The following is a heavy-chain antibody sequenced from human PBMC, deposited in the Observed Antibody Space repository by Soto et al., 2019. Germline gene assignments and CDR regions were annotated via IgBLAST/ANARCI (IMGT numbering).Heavy chain of an antibody. J-gene: IGHJ6*02. Sequence: PGGSLRLSCAASGFTFSSYAMSWVRQAPGKGLEWVSAISGSGGSTYYADSVKGRFTISRDNSKNTLYLQMNSLRAEDTAVYYCAKGSYGLDYYGMDAWGQGTTVTVSS. V-gene: IGHV3-23*01. D-gene: IGHD3-16*02. CDR1: GFTFSSYA. CDR3: AKGSYGLDYYGMDA. CDR2: ISGSGGST.